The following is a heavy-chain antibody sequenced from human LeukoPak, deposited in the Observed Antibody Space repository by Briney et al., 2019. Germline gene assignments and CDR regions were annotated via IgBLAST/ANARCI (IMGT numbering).Heavy chain of an antibody. CDR3: ARFERRLRSKADY. CDR1: GYTFTGYY. J-gene: IGHJ4*02. CDR2: INPNSGGT. V-gene: IGHV1-2*02. D-gene: IGHD6-25*01. Sequence: GASVKVSCKASGYTFTGYYMHWVRQAPGQGLEWMGWINPNSGGTNYAQKFQGRVTMTRDTSISTAYMELSSLRSEDTAVYYCARFERRLRSKADYWGQGTLVTVSS.